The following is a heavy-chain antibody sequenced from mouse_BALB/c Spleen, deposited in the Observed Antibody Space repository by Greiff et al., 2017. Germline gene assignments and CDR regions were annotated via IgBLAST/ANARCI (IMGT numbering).Heavy chain of an antibody. D-gene: IGHD4-1*01. CDR2: ISSGGST. CDR1: GFTFSSYA. CDR3: ARPNECWFAY. J-gene: IGHJ3*01. Sequence: DVMLVESGGGLVKPGGSLKLSCAASGFTFSSYAMSWVRQTPEKRLEWVASISSGGSTYYPDSVKGRFTISRDNARNILYLQMSSLRSEDTAMYYCARPNECWFAYWGQGTLVTVSA. V-gene: IGHV5-6-5*01.